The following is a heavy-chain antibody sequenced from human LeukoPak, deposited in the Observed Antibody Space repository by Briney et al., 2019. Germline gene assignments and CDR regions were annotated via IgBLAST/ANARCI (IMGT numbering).Heavy chain of an antibody. CDR2: SNHSGST. CDR1: GGSFSAYY. V-gene: IGHV4-34*01. D-gene: IGHD6-6*01. J-gene: IGHJ1*01. CDR3: ARGGAARLHFQN. Sequence: KPSETLSLTCGVCGGSFSAYYWSWIRQPPGKGLEWIGESNHSGSTTYNPSLKSRVTISVDTSKNQFSLKLSSVTAADTAVYYCARGGAARLHFQNWGQGTLVTVSS.